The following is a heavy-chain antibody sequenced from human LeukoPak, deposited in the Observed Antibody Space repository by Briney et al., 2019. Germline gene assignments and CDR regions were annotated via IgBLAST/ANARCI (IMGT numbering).Heavy chain of an antibody. V-gene: IGHV4-59*01. CDR3: ASYDSSGYYQWH. D-gene: IGHD3-22*01. CDR1: GGSFSGYY. CDR2: IYYSGST. Sequence: KPSETLSLTCAVYGGSFSGYYWSWIRQPPGKGLEWIGYIYYSGSTNYNPSLKSRVTISVDTSKNQFSLKLSSVTAADTAVYYCASYDSSGYYQWHWGQGTLVTVSS. J-gene: IGHJ4*02.